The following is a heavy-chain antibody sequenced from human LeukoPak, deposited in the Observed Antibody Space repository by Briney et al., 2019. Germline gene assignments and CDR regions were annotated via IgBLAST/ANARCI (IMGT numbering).Heavy chain of an antibody. CDR1: GFTFSDYY. CDR2: ISSSSSYI. D-gene: IGHD2-8*01. V-gene: IGHV3-11*06. Sequence: GGSLRLSCAASGFTFSDYYMSWIRQAPGKGLEWVSSISSSSSYIYYADSVKGRFTISRDNAKNSLYLQMNSLRAEDTAVYYCARDSDGPGGYYFGYWGQGTLVTVSS. J-gene: IGHJ4*02. CDR3: ARDSDGPGGYYFGY.